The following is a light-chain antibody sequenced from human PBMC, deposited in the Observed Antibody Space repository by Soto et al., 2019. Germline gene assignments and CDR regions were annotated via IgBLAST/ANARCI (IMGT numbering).Light chain of an antibody. J-gene: IGLJ1*01. CDR3: CSYAGSSAYV. CDR2: EGS. Sequence: QSPLTPASSLSGSPGQSITISCTGTISDVGSYNLVSWYQQHPGKAPKLMIYEGSKRPSGVSNRFSGSKSGNTASLTISGLQAEDEADYYCCSYAGSSAYVFRTGTKVTVL. CDR1: ISDVGSYNL. V-gene: IGLV2-23*01.